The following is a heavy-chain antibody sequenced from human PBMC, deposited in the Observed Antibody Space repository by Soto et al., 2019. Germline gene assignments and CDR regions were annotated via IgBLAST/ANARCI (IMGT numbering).Heavy chain of an antibody. CDR3: XXXXXXXXXXXXVDAFDI. V-gene: IGHV3-30-3*01. J-gene: IGHJ3*02. CDR1: GFTFSSYA. CDR2: ISYDGSNK. Sequence: QVQLVESGGGVVQPGRSLRLSCAASGFTFSSYAMHWVRQAPGKGLEWVAVISYDGSNKYYADSVKGRFTISRDNSKXXXXXXXXXXXXXXXXXXXXXXXXXXXXXXXXVDAFDIWGQGTMVTVSS.